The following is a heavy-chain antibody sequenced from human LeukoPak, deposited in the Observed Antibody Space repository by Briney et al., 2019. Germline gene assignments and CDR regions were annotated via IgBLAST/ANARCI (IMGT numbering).Heavy chain of an antibody. D-gene: IGHD1-26*01. J-gene: IGHJ4*02. Sequence: SETLSLTCTDPGGSISSYYWSWIRPPPGKGLEWIGYIYYSGSTNYNPSLKNRVTISVDTSKDQFSLNLSSGTAADTAVYYCARQVVGAPFDNWGQGTLVTVSS. CDR1: GGSISSYY. V-gene: IGHV4-59*08. CDR3: ARQVVGAPFDN. CDR2: IYYSGST.